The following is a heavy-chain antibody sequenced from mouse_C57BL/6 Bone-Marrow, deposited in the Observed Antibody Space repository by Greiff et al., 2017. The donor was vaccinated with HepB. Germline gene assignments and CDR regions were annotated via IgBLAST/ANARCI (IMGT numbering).Heavy chain of an antibody. CDR3: TGGWLLGAY. CDR1: GFNIKDDY. CDR2: IDPENGDT. J-gene: IGHJ3*01. D-gene: IGHD2-3*01. Sequence: EVKLMESGAELVRPGASVKLSCTASGFNIKDDYMHWVKQRPEQGLEWIGWIDPENGDTEYASKFQGKATITADTSSNTAYLQLSSLTSEDTAVYYCTGGWLLGAYWGQGTLVTVSA. V-gene: IGHV14-4*01.